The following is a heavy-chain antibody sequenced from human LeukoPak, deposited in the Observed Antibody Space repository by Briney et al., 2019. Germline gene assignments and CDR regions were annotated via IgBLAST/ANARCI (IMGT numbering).Heavy chain of an antibody. J-gene: IGHJ4*02. CDR1: GGSFSGYY. CDR3: ARGLAAAGIVDY. CDR2: INHSGST. V-gene: IGHV4-34*01. Sequence: SETLSLTCAVYGGSFSGYYWSWIRQPPGKGLEWIGEINHSGSTNYNPSLKSRVTISVDTSKSQFSLKLSSVTAADTAVYYCARGLAAAGIVDYWGQGTLVTVSS. D-gene: IGHD6-13*01.